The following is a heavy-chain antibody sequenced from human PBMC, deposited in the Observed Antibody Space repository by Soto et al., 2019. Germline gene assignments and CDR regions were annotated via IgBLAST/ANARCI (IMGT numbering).Heavy chain of an antibody. D-gene: IGHD3-10*01. CDR2: IYWDEDQ. CDR3: ARIKVVRGVIITDAFDT. Sequence: QVTLKESGRTLVKPTQTLTLTCSFSGFSLRTNGVGVGWIRQPPGKALECLARIYWDEDQRYNPSMKSRLTIAKDTSRNQVVLTMTNMDPVDTATYYCARIKVVRGVIITDAFDTWGQGTMVTVSS. CDR1: GFSLRTNGVG. V-gene: IGHV2-5*02. J-gene: IGHJ3*02.